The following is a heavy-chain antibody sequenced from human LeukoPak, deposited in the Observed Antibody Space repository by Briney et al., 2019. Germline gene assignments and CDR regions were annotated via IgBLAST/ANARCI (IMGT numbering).Heavy chain of an antibody. D-gene: IGHD2-2*01. CDR1: GFTFSSYA. J-gene: IGHJ4*02. V-gene: IGHV3-30-3*01. CDR3: ARSVVPAATNWNYGGWYFDY. CDR2: ISYDGSNK. Sequence: GRSLRLSCAASGFTFSSYAMHWVRRAPGKGLEWVAVISYDGSNKYYADFVKGRFTISRDTSKNTLYLQMNSLRAEDTAVYYCARSVVPAATNWNYGGWYFDYWGQGTLVTVSS.